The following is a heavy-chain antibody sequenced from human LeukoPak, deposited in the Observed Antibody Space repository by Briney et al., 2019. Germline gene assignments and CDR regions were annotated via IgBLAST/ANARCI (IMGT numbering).Heavy chain of an antibody. CDR1: GFTFSSYA. CDR3: AKRNDGSNSGAVPFSTSDY. CDR2: ISGSGGRT. D-gene: IGHD5-24*01. V-gene: IGHV3-23*01. J-gene: IGHJ4*02. Sequence: GGSLRLSCAASGFTFSSYAMSWVRQAPGKGLEWVSEISGSGGRTYYADSVKGRFAISRDNSKNTLYLQMNSLRAEDTAVYYCAKRNDGSNSGAVPFSTSDYWGQGTLVTVSS.